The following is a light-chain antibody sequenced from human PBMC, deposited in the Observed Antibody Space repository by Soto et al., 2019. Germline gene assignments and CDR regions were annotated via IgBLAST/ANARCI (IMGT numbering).Light chain of an antibody. Sequence: EIQMTQSPSSLSASVGDRVTITCRASQGISTYLAWFQQKPGKAPKSLIYAASNLQSGVPSKFSGSGSGTEFTLTISSLQPEDFATYYCQQYNSYPITFGQGTRLEIK. CDR3: QQYNSYPIT. J-gene: IGKJ5*01. V-gene: IGKV1-16*02. CDR1: QGISTY. CDR2: AAS.